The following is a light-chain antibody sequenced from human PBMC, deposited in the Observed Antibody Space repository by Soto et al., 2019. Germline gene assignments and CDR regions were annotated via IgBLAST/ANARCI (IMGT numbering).Light chain of an antibody. Sequence: EIVMTQSSSIVSVSTGERATLSCRASQSISSNLAWYQQKPGQAPRLLIYGASTRATGISARFSGSGSGTDFTLTISRLEPEDFAVYYCQQYGSSPRTFGQGTKVDIK. J-gene: IGKJ1*01. V-gene: IGKV3-15*01. CDR1: QSISSN. CDR2: GAS. CDR3: QQYGSSPRT.